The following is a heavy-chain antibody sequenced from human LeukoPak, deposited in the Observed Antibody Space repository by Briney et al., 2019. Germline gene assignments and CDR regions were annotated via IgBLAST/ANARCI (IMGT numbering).Heavy chain of an antibody. J-gene: IGHJ5*02. Sequence: ASVKVSCMASGYTFTGQHMHWVRQAPGQGLEWMGWINPNSGGTKYAQKFQGRVTMTKDTSISTAYMELTSLRSDDTAVYYCARDGDSSGYPASSSSRLDPWGQGTLVTVSS. V-gene: IGHV1-2*02. D-gene: IGHD3-22*01. CDR3: ARDGDSSGYPASSSSRLDP. CDR1: GYTFTGQH. CDR2: INPNSGGT.